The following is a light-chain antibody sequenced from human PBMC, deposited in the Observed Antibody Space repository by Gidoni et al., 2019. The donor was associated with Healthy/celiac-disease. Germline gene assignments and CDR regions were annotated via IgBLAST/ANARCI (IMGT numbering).Light chain of an antibody. Sequence: SVLPQPPSASGPPGLRVTISCSGSSSNIGSHAVYWSQQLPGTAPKLLIYRNNQRPSGVPDRFSGSKSGTSASLAISGLRSEDEADYYCAAWDDSLRGLPFGTGTKVTVL. V-gene: IGLV1-47*01. CDR2: RNN. J-gene: IGLJ1*01. CDR1: SSNIGSHA. CDR3: AAWDDSLRGLP.